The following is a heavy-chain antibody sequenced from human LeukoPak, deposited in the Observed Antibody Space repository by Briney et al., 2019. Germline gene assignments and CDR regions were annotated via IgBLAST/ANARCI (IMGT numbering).Heavy chain of an antibody. CDR2: IYTGGST. Sequence: GGSLRPSCAASGFSINHYYMTWIRQTPGKGLDWVSVIYTGGSTNYGDSVKGRFTISRDNSKNTLYLQMNSLRADDTAIYYCARGQSYCGADCYSDWGQGTLVTVSS. CDR3: ARGQSYCGADCYSD. D-gene: IGHD2-21*02. J-gene: IGHJ4*02. CDR1: GFSINHYY. V-gene: IGHV3-66*01.